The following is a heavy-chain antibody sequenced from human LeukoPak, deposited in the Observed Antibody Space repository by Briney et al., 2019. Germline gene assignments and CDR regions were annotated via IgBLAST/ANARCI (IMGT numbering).Heavy chain of an antibody. V-gene: IGHV3-9*01. CDR3: AKDRSTGSYSSNGFDI. J-gene: IGHJ3*02. CDR2: ISRNSGRI. Sequence: GRSLRLSCAASGFIFDDYAMHWVRQVPGKGLEWVSGISRNSGRIDYADSVKGRFTISRDNAKNSLYLQMNSLRPEDTALYYCAKDRSTGSYSSNGFDIWGQGTMVTVSS. D-gene: IGHD1-26*01. CDR1: GFIFDDYA.